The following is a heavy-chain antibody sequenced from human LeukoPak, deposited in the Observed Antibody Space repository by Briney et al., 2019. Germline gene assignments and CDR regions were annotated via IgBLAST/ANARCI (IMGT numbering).Heavy chain of an antibody. V-gene: IGHV1-69*13. CDR1: GGTFISYA. CDR2: IIPIFGTA. D-gene: IGHD4-23*01. CDR3: ARLEDYGGNSAIPH. J-gene: IGHJ4*02. Sequence: SVKVSCKASGGTFISYAISWVGQAPGQGREWMGGIIPIFGTANYAQKFQGRVTITADESTSTAYMELSSLRSEDTAVYYCARLEDYGGNSAIPHWGQGTLVTVSS.